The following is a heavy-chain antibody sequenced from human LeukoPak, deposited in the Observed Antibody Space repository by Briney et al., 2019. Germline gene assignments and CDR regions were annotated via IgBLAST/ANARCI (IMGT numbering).Heavy chain of an antibody. CDR3: ARLVDDYLDAFDT. CDR1: GFTFSSYW. J-gene: IGHJ3*02. Sequence: QPGGSLRLSCAASGFTFSSYWMHWVRQAPGKGLVWVSRINSDGSSTSYADSVKGRFTISRDNAKNTLYLQMNSLRAEDTAVYYCARLVDDYLDAFDTWGQGTMVTVSS. D-gene: IGHD5-24*01. V-gene: IGHV3-74*01. CDR2: INSDGSST.